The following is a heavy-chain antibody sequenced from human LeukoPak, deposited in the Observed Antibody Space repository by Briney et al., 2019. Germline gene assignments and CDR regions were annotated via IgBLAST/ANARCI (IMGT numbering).Heavy chain of an antibody. V-gene: IGHV3-74*01. CDR3: ARDPSTSMIPDLALFY. CDR2: ISGDGSNT. CDR1: GFTFTSYY. D-gene: IGHD2-2*01. J-gene: IGHJ4*02. Sequence: GGSLRLSCAASGFTFTSYYMHWVRQAPGKGLVWVSRISGDGSNTIYADSVKGRFTISRDNAKNTVYLQMNSLRAEDTAVYYCARDPSTSMIPDLALFYWGQGTLVTVSS.